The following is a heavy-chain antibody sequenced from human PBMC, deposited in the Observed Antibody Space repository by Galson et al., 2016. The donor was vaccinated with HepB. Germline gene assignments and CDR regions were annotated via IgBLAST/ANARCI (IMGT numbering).Heavy chain of an antibody. J-gene: IGHJ5*02. D-gene: IGHD3/OR15-3a*01. V-gene: IGHV4-39*01. CDR1: GDSTLSMTSS. CDR2: IFYSGGDT. CDR3: ARQGYDFWSSHYNYNFFDP. Sequence: SETLSLTCTVPGDSTLSMTSSWAWIRQPPGKGLEWIGSIFYSGGDTYYNPSLKSRVTISADTSRNQCSLKVTSVTAADTAKYYCARQGYDFWSSHYNYNFFDPWGPGTLVIVSS.